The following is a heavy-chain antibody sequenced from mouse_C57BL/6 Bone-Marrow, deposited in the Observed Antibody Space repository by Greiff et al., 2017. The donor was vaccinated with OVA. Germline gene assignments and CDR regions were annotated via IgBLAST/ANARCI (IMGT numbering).Heavy chain of an antibody. V-gene: IGHV5-12*01. CDR3: ARHMRVTTVVATNYYAMDY. J-gene: IGHJ4*01. Sequence: EVQLVESGGGLVQPGGSLKLSCAASGFTFSDYYMYWVRQTPEKRLEWVAYISNGGGSTYYPDTVKGRFTISRDNAKNTLYLQMSRLKSEDTAMYYCARHMRVTTVVATNYYAMDYWGQGTSVTVSS. CDR1: GFTFSDYY. D-gene: IGHD1-1*01. CDR2: ISNGGGST.